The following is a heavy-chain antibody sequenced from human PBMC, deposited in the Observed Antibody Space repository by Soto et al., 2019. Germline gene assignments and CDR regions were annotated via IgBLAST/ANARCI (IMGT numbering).Heavy chain of an antibody. V-gene: IGHV4-61*01. CDR3: ASYSSGWYDVSY. CDR1: GGSVSSGSYY. D-gene: IGHD6-19*01. J-gene: IGHJ4*02. Sequence: QVQLQESGPGLVKPSETLSLTCTVSGGSVSSGSYYWSWIRQPPGKGLEWIGYIYYSGSTNYNPSLNSRVTISVDTSKNQFSLKLTSVTAADTAVYYCASYSSGWYDVSYWGQGTLVTVSS. CDR2: IYYSGST.